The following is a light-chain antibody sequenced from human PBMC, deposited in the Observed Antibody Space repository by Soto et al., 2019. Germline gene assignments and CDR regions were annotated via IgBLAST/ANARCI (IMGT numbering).Light chain of an antibody. CDR2: GAS. CDR1: QTINNNH. CDR3: QQYGSSLRT. J-gene: IGKJ1*01. V-gene: IGKV3-20*01. Sequence: EIVLTQSPGTLSLSPGERATLSCRASQTINNNHLAWYQQRPGQAPRLLIYGASCRATGIPDRFSGSGFGTDFTLTISRLEPEDSAVYYCQQYGSSLRTFGQGTNVEIK.